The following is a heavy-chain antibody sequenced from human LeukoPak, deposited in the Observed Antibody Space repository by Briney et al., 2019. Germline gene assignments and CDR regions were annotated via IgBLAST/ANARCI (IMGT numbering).Heavy chain of an antibody. J-gene: IGHJ3*02. Sequence: QSGGSLRLSCAASGFTFSNYWMHWVRQAPGKGLVWVSRINSDGSSTSYADSVKGRFTISSDNAKNTLYLRMNSLRAEDTAVYYCARGSGSSPDAFDIWGQGTMVTVSS. CDR1: GFTFSNYW. V-gene: IGHV3-74*01. CDR2: INSDGSST. CDR3: ARGSGSSPDAFDI. D-gene: IGHD5-12*01.